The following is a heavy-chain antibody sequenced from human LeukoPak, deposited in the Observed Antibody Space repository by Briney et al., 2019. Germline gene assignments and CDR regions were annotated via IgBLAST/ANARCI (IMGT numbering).Heavy chain of an antibody. D-gene: IGHD2-21*02. V-gene: IGHV3-7*01. Sequence: GGSLRLSCAASGFIFTSYWMTWVRQAPGKGLEWVAITKQDGSEKYYVDSVKGRFTISRDNAKNSLYLQLNSLRAEDTAVYYCARDRGDRVFAYWGQGTLVTVSA. CDR1: GFIFTSYW. CDR2: TKQDGSEK. J-gene: IGHJ4*02. CDR3: ARDRGDRVFAY.